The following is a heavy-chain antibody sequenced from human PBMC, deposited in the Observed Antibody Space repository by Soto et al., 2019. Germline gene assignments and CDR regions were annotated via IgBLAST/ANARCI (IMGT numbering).Heavy chain of an antibody. Sequence: QVQLQQSGPGLVKPSQTLSLTCTVSGGSISYEYYHWTWIRQSPGKGLEWIGYIHYSGSIIYNPSFKSRVTISVDTSKNQCSLQLSPVTAADTAVYFCVREDDGGDRDYYGLDVWGQGTTVTVPS. CDR3: VREDDGGDRDYYGLDV. V-gene: IGHV4-30-4*08. CDR1: GGSISYEYYH. D-gene: IGHD2-21*02. J-gene: IGHJ6*02. CDR2: IHYSGSI.